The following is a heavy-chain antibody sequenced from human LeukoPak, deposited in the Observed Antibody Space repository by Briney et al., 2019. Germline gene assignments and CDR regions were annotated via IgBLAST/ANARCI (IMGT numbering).Heavy chain of an antibody. CDR3: ARAGNDWLLHFDY. Sequence: ASVKVSCKASGYTFTSYGISWVRQAPGQGLEWMGWISIYNGNTSYAQKFQGRVTMTRDTSTSTVYMELSSLRSEDTAVYYCARAGNDWLLHFDYWGQGTLVTVSS. V-gene: IGHV1-18*01. CDR2: ISIYNGNT. J-gene: IGHJ4*02. CDR1: GYTFTSYG. D-gene: IGHD3-9*01.